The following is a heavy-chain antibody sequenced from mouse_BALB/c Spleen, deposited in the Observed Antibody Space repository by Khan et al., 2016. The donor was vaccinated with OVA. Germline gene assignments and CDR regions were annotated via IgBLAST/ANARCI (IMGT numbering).Heavy chain of an antibody. CDR2: INTQTGEP. CDR1: GYTFTNYG. D-gene: IGHD2-14*01. CDR3: TRVGYSETMDY. Sequence: LVESGPELKKPGETVKISCKASGYTFTNYGMNWVKQGPRKGLKWMGWINTQTGEPTYNDDFKGRFAFSLETSSSTASLQINNLKNEDTAKYFCTRVGYSETMDYWGQGTSVTVSS. V-gene: IGHV9-3-1*01. J-gene: IGHJ4*01.